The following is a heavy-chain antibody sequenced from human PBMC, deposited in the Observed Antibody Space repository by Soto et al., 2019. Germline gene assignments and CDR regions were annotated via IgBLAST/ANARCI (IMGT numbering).Heavy chain of an antibody. D-gene: IGHD1-1*01. J-gene: IGHJ4*02. CDR1: GFTFSRYW. CDR2: INSDESSP. CDR3: TRAPVDWNDRQPIDY. V-gene: IGHV3-74*01. Sequence: EVQLVESGGGLVQPGGSLRLSCAASGFTFSRYWMHWVRQAPGKGLVWVSRINSDESSPSYADTVKGRFTISRDNAKNTLYLHMNSLSVEDAAVYYCTRAPVDWNDRQPIDYWGQGTLVTVSS.